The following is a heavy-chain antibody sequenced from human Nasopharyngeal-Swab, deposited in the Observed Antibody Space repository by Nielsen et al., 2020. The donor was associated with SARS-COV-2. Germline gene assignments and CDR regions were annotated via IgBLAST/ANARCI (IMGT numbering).Heavy chain of an antibody. Sequence: SCAASGFTFSSYAMHWVRQAPGKGLEWVAVISYDGSNKYYADSVKGRFTISRDNSKNTLYLQMNSLRAEDTAVYYCARDESGSSSFDYWGQGTLVTVSS. CDR2: ISYDGSNK. J-gene: IGHJ4*02. V-gene: IGHV3-30-3*01. CDR3: ARDESGSSSFDY. CDR1: GFTFSSYA. D-gene: IGHD1-26*01.